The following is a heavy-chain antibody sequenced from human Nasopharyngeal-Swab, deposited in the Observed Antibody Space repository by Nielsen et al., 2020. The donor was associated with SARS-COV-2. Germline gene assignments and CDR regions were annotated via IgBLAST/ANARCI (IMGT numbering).Heavy chain of an antibody. V-gene: IGHV4-59*01. J-gene: IGHJ3*02. Sequence: SETLSLTCTVSGGSTSSYYWSWIRQHPGKGLEWIGYIYYSGSTNYNPSLKSRVTISVDTSKNQFSLKLSSVTAADTAVYYCARDSGGTTEIVAFDIWGQGTMVTVSS. CDR2: IYYSGST. CDR1: GGSTSSYY. D-gene: IGHD1-1*01. CDR3: ARDSGGTTEIVAFDI.